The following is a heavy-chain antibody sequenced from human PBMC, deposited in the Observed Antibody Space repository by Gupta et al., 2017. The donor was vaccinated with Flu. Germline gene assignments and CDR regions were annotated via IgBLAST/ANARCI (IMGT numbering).Heavy chain of an antibody. J-gene: IGHJ6*02. CDR3: ARDRGVWGSYRNYGMDV. CDR2: IYTSGST. V-gene: IGHV4-4*07. Sequence: AGKGLEWIGRIYTSGSTNYNPSLKSRVTMSVDTSKNQFSLKLSSVTAADTAVYYCARDRGVWGSYRNYGMDVWGQGTTVTVSS. D-gene: IGHD3-16*02.